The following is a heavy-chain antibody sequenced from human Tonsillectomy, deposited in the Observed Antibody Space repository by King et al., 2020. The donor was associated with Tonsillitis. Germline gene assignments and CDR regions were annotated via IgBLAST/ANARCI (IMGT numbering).Heavy chain of an antibody. D-gene: IGHD1-20*01. Sequence: VQLVESGGGLVQPGGSLRLSCAASGFTFSSYAMNWVRQAPGKGLEWVSTISGSGGSTYYADSVKGRFTISRDNSKNTLYLQMNSLRAEDTAVYYCAKGFYNWNDRGHYGYWGQGTLVTVSS. CDR2: ISGSGGST. CDR3: AKGFYNWNDRGHYGY. J-gene: IGHJ4*02. CDR1: GFTFSSYA. V-gene: IGHV3-23*04.